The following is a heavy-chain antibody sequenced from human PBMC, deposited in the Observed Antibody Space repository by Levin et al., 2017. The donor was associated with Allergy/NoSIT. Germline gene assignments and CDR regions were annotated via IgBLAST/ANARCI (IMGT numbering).Heavy chain of an antibody. Sequence: GESLKISCAASGFTFSSYGMHWVRQAPGKGLEWVAVISYDGSNKYYADSVKGRFTISRDNSKNTLYLQMNSLRAEDTAVHYCAKVKTSHSKSYYYGMDVWGQGTTVTVSS. CDR1: GFTFSSYG. D-gene: IGHD2-2*01. J-gene: IGHJ6*02. CDR3: AKVKTSHSKSYYYGMDV. V-gene: IGHV3-30*18. CDR2: ISYDGSNK.